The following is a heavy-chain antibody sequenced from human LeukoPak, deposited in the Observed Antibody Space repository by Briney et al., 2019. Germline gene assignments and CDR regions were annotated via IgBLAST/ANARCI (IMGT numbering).Heavy chain of an antibody. CDR1: GFTFSSYG. D-gene: IGHD4/OR15-4a*01. CDR2: IWYDGSNK. CDR3: ARGTNLNYFDH. J-gene: IGHJ4*02. Sequence: GGSLRLSCGASGFTFSSYGMHWVRQAPGKGLEWVAVIWYDGSNKYYAASVKGRFTISRDNSANTLYLQMNSMRGEDSAVDYCARGTNLNYFDHWGQGTPVTVSS. V-gene: IGHV3-33*01.